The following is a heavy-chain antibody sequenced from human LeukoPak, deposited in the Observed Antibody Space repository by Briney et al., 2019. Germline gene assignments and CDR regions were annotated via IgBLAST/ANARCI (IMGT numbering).Heavy chain of an antibody. J-gene: IGHJ4*02. D-gene: IGHD6-6*01. CDR1: GVSISSSSYY. CDR2: IYYSGTT. CDR3: ATQVGAARTYFDY. V-gene: IGHV4-39*01. Sequence: PSETLSLTCTVSGVSISSSSYYWGWIRQPPGKGLEWIGSIYYSGTTYYNPSLKSRVTISVDTSKNQFSLNLNSVTAADTAVYYCATQVGAARTYFDYWGQGTLVTVSS.